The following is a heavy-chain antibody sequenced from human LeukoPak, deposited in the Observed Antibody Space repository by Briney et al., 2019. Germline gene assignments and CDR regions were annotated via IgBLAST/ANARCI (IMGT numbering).Heavy chain of an antibody. CDR3: AVSNYANAFDI. J-gene: IGHJ3*02. Sequence: PSETLSLTCAVHGGSFSGYYWSWIRQPPGKGLEWIGEINHSGSTNYNPSLKSRVTISVDTSKNQFSLKLSSVTAADTAVYYCAVSNYANAFDIWGQGTMVTVSS. CDR2: INHSGST. D-gene: IGHD4-11*01. V-gene: IGHV4-34*01. CDR1: GGSFSGYY.